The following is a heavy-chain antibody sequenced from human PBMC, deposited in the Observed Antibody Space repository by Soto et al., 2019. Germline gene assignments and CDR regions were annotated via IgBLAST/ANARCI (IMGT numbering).Heavy chain of an antibody. J-gene: IGHJ6*02. Sequence: ASVKVSCKASGYTFTSYAMHWVRQAPGQRLEWMGWINAGNGNTKYSQKFQGRVTIARDTSASTAYMELSSLRSEDTAVYYCARDTRGYSYGSRYYGLDVWGQGTTVTVAS. CDR1: GYTFTSYA. CDR2: INAGNGNT. V-gene: IGHV1-3*01. D-gene: IGHD5-18*01. CDR3: ARDTRGYSYGSRYYGLDV.